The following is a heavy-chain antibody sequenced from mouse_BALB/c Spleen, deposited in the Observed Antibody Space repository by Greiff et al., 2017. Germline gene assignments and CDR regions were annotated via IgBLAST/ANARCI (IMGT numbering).Heavy chain of an antibody. V-gene: IGHV5-6-2*01. CDR3: ARHPTYYYGSRSAMDY. CDR1: GFTFSSYY. CDR2: INSNGGST. D-gene: IGHD1-1*01. J-gene: IGHJ4*01. Sequence: DVKLQESGGGLVKLGGSLKLSCAASGFTFSSYYMSWVRQTPEKRLELVAAINSNGGSTYYPDTVKGRFTISRDNAKNTLYLQMSSLKSEDTALYYCARHPTYYYGSRSAMDYWGQGTSVTVSS.